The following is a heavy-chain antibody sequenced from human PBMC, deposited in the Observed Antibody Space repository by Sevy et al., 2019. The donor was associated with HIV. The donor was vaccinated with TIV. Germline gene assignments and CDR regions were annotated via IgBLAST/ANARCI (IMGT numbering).Heavy chain of an antibody. Sequence: ASVKVSCKASEGTFSSYAISWVRQAPGQGLEWMGGIIPIFGTANYAQKFQGRVTITADESTSTAYMELSSLRSEDTAVYYCARDNDFGDGYNYDYFDYWGQGTLVTVSS. V-gene: IGHV1-69*13. D-gene: IGHD5-12*01. CDR2: IIPIFGTA. CDR3: ARDNDFGDGYNYDYFDY. CDR1: EGTFSSYA. J-gene: IGHJ4*02.